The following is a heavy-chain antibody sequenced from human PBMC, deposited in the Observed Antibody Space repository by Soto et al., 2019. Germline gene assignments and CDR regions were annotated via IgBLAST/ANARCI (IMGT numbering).Heavy chain of an antibody. J-gene: IGHJ4*02. V-gene: IGHV3-49*04. CDR3: TRFGIYGDFTFDY. D-gene: IGHD4-17*01. CDR2: IRSKAYGGTT. CDR1: GFTFGDYA. Sequence: LRLSCTASGFTFGDYAMSWVRQAPGKGLEWVGFIRSKAYGGTTEYAASVKGRFTISRDDSKSIAYLQMNSLKTEDTAVYYCTRFGIYGDFTFDYWGQGTLVTVSS.